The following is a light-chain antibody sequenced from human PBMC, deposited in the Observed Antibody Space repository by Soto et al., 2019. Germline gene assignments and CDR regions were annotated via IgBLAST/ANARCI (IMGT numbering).Light chain of an antibody. CDR3: QQYNNWPLT. CDR1: QTLRRT. V-gene: IGKV3D-15*01. CDR2: GAS. Sequence: EIVLLQSPGTLSLSPGERATLSCRASQTLRRTSIAWYQQKPGQAPRVLIYGASKRATGIPDRFSASGSGTEFTLTISSLQSEDFAVYYCQQYNNWPLTFGGGTKVDI. J-gene: IGKJ4*01.